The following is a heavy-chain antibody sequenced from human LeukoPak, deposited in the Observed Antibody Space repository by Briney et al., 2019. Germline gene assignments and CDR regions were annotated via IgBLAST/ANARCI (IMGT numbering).Heavy chain of an antibody. V-gene: IGHV5-51*01. J-gene: IGHJ4*02. Sequence: GESLXISCKGSGYNFTSYWIAWVRQMXGRGLEWMGIIYPGDSDTRYSPSFQGQAIISADKSISTAYLQWSSLKASDTAIYYCATYSDTFYFDCWGQGTLVTVSS. CDR2: IYPGDSDT. CDR3: ATYSDTFYFDC. D-gene: IGHD3-16*01. CDR1: GYNFTSYW.